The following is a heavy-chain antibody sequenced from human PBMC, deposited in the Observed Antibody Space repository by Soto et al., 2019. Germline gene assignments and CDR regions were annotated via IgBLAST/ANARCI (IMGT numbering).Heavy chain of an antibody. CDR3: AKESKGFLEWAE. D-gene: IGHD3-3*01. V-gene: IGHV3-23*01. CDR2: ISGSGGST. CDR1: GFTVSSYA. Sequence: EVQLLESGGGLVQPGGSLRLSCAASGFTVSSYAMSWVRQAPGKGLEWVSAISGSGGSTYYADSVKGRFTSSRDNSKNTLYLQMNSLRAEDTDVYYCAKESKGFLEWAEGGQGTLVTVSS. J-gene: IGHJ4*02.